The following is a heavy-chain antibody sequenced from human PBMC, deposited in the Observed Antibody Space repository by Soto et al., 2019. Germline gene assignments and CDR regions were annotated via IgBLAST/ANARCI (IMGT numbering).Heavy chain of an antibody. J-gene: IGHJ4*02. CDR2: ISYDGSNK. CDR1: EFTFSSSA. Sequence: QVQLVESGGGVVQPGRSLRLSCAASEFTFSSSAMHWVRQAPGKGLEWVALISYDGSNKYYADSVKGRFTISRDKSKNTLYLQMNSLRAEDTAVYYCARHKRDLRFLEWSYYFDFWGQGTLVTVSS. CDR3: ARHKRDLRFLEWSYYFDF. V-gene: IGHV3-30-3*01. D-gene: IGHD3-3*01.